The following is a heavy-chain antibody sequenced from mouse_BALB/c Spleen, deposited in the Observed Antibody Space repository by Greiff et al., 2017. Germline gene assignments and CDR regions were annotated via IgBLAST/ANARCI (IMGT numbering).Heavy chain of an antibody. V-gene: IGHV5-12-2*01. D-gene: IGHD2-14*01. CDR1: GFTFSSYT. Sequence: EVKLQESGGGLVQPGGSLKLSCAASGFTFSSYTMSWVRQTPEKRLEWVAYISNGGGSTYYPDTVKGRFTISRDNAKNTLYLQMSSLKSEDTAMYYCARRDYRYDGAWFAYWGQGTLVTVSA. J-gene: IGHJ3*01. CDR3: ARRDYRYDGAWFAY. CDR2: ISNGGGST.